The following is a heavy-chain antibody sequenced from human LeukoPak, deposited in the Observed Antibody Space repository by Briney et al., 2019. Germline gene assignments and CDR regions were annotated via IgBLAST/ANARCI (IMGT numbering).Heavy chain of an antibody. CDR2: IFYSGST. J-gene: IGHJ4*02. V-gene: IGHV4-59*05. D-gene: IGHD6-13*01. CDR1: GFTFSSYSMN. Sequence: PGGSLRLSCAASGFTFSSYSMNWVRQPPGKGLEWIGSIFYSGSTYYNPSLKSRVTISVDTSKTQFSLKLSSVTAADTDVYYCAKQQLVRCFDYWGQGALVTVSS. CDR3: AKQQLVRCFDY.